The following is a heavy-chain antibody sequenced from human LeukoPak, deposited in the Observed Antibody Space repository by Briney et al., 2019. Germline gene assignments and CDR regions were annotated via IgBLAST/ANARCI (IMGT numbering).Heavy chain of an antibody. V-gene: IGHV4-30-4*01. J-gene: IGHJ4*02. D-gene: IGHD6-19*01. CDR2: IYYSGST. CDR1: GGSISSGDYY. Sequence: SETLSLTCTVSGGSISSGDYYWSWIRQPPGKGLEWIGYIYYSGSTYYNPSLKSRVTISVDTSKDQFSLKLTSVTAADTAVYYCARTEGYSSGWSAYYFDYWAREPWSPSPQ. CDR3: ARTEGYSSGWSAYYFDY.